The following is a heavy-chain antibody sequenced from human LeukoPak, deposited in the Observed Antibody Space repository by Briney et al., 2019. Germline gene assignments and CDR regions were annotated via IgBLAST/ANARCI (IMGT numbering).Heavy chain of an antibody. CDR1: GFTSNNYA. V-gene: IGHV3-23*01. J-gene: IGHJ4*02. D-gene: IGHD4-17*01. CDR3: ARDYPDYVGYFFFDY. Sequence: GGSLRLSCAASGFTSNNYAMNWVRQAPGKGLEWVSSISGGGETTYYADSAKGRFTISRDNSQNTLYLQMNSLRAEDTAVYYCARDYPDYVGYFFFDYWGQGTLVTVSS. CDR2: ISGGGETT.